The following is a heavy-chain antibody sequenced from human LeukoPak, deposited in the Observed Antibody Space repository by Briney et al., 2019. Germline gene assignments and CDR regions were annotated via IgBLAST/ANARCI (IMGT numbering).Heavy chain of an antibody. CDR3: ALIGGSIFLD. V-gene: IGHV4-59*01. J-gene: IGHJ4*02. D-gene: IGHD3-3*02. CDR1: GGSISGYY. Sequence: SETLSLTCTVSGGSISGYYWSWIRQPPGKALEYIGYIYDSGVFNYNPSLKSRVIISADTSKTKFSLNLTSVTAADTGVYYCALIGGSIFLDGGQGTLVTVSS. CDR2: IYDSGVF.